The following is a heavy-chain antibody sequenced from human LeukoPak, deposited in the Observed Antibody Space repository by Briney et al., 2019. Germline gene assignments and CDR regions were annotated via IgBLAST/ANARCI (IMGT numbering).Heavy chain of an antibody. J-gene: IGHJ4*02. CDR2: ISGSSSYI. CDR1: GFTFSSYS. Sequence: GGSLRLSCAASGFTFSSYSMNWVRQAPGKGLEWVSSISGSSSYIYYADSVKGRSTISRDNAKNSLYLQMNSLRAEDTAVYYCAREGDARTVTHSPYFDYWGQGTLVTVSS. V-gene: IGHV3-21*01. CDR3: AREGDARTVTHSPYFDY. D-gene: IGHD4-17*01.